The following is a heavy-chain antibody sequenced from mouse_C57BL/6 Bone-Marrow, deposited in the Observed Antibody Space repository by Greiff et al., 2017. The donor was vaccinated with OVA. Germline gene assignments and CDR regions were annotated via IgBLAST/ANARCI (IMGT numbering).Heavy chain of an antibody. D-gene: IGHD2-1*01. J-gene: IGHJ3*01. CDR2: ISSGSSTI. Sequence: EVKLQESGGGLVKPGGSLKLSCAASGFTFSDYGMHWVRQAPEKGLEWVAYISSGSSTIYYADTVKGRFTISRDNAKNTLFLQMTSLRSEDTAMYYCARPRYGNYLAWFAYWGQGTLVTVSA. V-gene: IGHV5-17*01. CDR1: GFTFSDYG. CDR3: ARPRYGNYLAWFAY.